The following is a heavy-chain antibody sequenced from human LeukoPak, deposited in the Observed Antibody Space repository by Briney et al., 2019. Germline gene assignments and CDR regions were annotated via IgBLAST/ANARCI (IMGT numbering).Heavy chain of an antibody. Sequence: GGSLRPSCAASGFTFSTYWMTWVRQVPRKGLEWVANIKQDGSAKNYVVSVKGRFTISRDNAKNSLYLQMNSLRAEDTAVYFCARDLEEFDYWGQGTLVTVSS. J-gene: IGHJ4*02. CDR1: GFTFSTYW. V-gene: IGHV3-7*01. CDR2: IKQDGSAK. CDR3: ARDLEEFDY.